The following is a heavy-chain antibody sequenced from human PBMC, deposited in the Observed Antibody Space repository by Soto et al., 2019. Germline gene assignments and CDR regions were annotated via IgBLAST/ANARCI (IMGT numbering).Heavy chain of an antibody. Sequence: QVQLQESGPGLVKPSQTLSLTCTVSGGSISSGGYYWSWIRQHPGKGLEWIGYIYYSGSTYYNPSLKSRVTISVDTSKNQFYLKLSSVTAADTAVYSCARLTSGPVYFDYWGQGTLVTVSS. J-gene: IGHJ4*02. D-gene: IGHD3-10*01. V-gene: IGHV4-31*03. CDR3: ARLTSGPVYFDY. CDR2: IYYSGST. CDR1: GGSISSGGYY.